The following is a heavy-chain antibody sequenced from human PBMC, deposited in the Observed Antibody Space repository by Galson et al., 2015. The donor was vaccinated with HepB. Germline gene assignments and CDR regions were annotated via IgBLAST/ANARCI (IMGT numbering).Heavy chain of an antibody. CDR1: GFTFSNAW. V-gene: IGHV3-15*01. CDR2: IKSKTDGGTT. Sequence: SLRLSCAASGFTFSNAWMSWVRQAPGKGLEWVGRIKSKTDGGTTDYAAPVKGRFTISRDDSKNTLYLQMNSLKTEDTAVYYCTTAPDIVVVPAAAGPRYYYYYMDVWGKGTTVTVSS. D-gene: IGHD2-2*01. CDR3: TTAPDIVVVPAAAGPRYYYYYMDV. J-gene: IGHJ6*03.